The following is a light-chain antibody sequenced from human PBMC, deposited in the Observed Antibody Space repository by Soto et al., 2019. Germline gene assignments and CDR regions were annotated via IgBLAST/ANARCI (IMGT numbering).Light chain of an antibody. J-gene: IGKJ1*01. CDR1: QGISTY. V-gene: IGKV1-39*01. Sequence: DIQMTQSPSSLSASVGDRVTITCRASQGISTYLNWYQQKPGKAPKLLIYAASSLQSGVPSRFSGSESETDFTLTISSLQPEDFANYSCQQGYNTTWTFGQGTKVDIK. CDR2: AAS. CDR3: QQGYNTTWT.